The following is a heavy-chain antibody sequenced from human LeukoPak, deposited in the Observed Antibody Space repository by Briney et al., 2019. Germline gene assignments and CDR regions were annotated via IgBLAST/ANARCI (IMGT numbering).Heavy chain of an antibody. CDR3: ARVWFGELHSIDYYYYGMDV. V-gene: IGHV1-2*02. D-gene: IGHD3-10*01. J-gene: IGHJ6*02. Sequence: ASVKVSCKASGYTFTGYYMHWVRQAPGQGLEWMGWINPNSGGTNYAQKFQGRVTMTRDTSISTAYMELNRLRSDDTAVYYCARVWFGELHSIDYYYYGMDVWGQGTTVTVSS. CDR1: GYTFTGYY. CDR2: INPNSGGT.